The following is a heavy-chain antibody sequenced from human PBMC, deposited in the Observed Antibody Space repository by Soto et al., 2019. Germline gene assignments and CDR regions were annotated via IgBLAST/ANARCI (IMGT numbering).Heavy chain of an antibody. D-gene: IGHD6-19*01. Sequence: QVQLVQSGAEVKKPGSSVKVSCKAYEGNPSNSAISWVRQAPGQGLERVGGIIPVFGIVKYAQKFQGRVTITADESTNTAYMDLGSLRSEDSAVYYCASGRITVVGSRAYYSMDVWGQGTTVTVSS. V-gene: IGHV1-69*01. J-gene: IGHJ6*02. CDR1: EGNPSNSA. CDR2: IIPVFGIV. CDR3: ASGRITVVGSRAYYSMDV.